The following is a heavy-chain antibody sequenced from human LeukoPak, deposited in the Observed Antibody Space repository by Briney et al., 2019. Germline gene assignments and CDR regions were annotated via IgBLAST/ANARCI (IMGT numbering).Heavy chain of an antibody. CDR2: IYPGDSDT. CDR1: GYSFTSYW. D-gene: IGHD2-15*01. Sequence: GESLKISCQGSGYSFTSYWIGWVRQLPGKGLEWMGIIYPGDSDTRYSPSFQGQVTISADKSISTAYLRWSSLKASDTAMYYCARLLPYARYYYYMDVWGKGTTVTVSS. V-gene: IGHV5-51*01. J-gene: IGHJ6*03. CDR3: ARLLPYARYYYYMDV.